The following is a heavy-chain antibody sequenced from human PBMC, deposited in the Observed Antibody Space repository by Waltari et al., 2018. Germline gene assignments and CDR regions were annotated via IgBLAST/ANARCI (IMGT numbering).Heavy chain of an antibody. D-gene: IGHD3-9*01. CDR3: ARRVLTGEGLTLNWFDP. J-gene: IGHJ5*02. Sequence: EVQLAPSGAEVKKPGESLKISCQASGYIFSDYWTGWLRQEDGKGLEWVGIIFPGDSDTTYGPSFHGHVSISADKSITTVYLQWSSLKASDSGIYYCARRVLTGEGLTLNWFDPWGQGTQVTVSS. CDR1: GYIFSDYW. V-gene: IGHV5-51*01. CDR2: IFPGDSDT.